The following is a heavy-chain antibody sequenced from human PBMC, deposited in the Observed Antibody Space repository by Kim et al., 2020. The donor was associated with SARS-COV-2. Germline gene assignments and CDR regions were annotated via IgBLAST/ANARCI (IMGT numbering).Heavy chain of an antibody. Sequence: NPSLKSRVTISVDTSKNQFSLKLSSVTAADTAVYYCARLSSSSGHDWFDPWGQGTLVTVSS. V-gene: IGHV4-30-2*05. D-gene: IGHD6-6*01. J-gene: IGHJ5*02. CDR3: ARLSSSSGHDWFDP.